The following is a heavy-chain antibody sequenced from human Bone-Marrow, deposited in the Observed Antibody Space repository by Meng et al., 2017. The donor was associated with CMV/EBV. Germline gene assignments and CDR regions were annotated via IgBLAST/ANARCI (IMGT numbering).Heavy chain of an antibody. CDR1: GYTFTGYY. Sequence: ASVKVSCKTSGYTFTGYYIHWVRQAPGQGLEWMGWIGFNSGDTNYAQKFQGRVTMTRDTSISTAYMELSRLRSDDTAVYYCARGPSIAVAGETSKSSRYYYGMDVWGQGTTVTVSS. J-gene: IGHJ6*02. D-gene: IGHD6-19*01. V-gene: IGHV1-2*02. CDR3: ARGPSIAVAGETSKSSRYYYGMDV. CDR2: IGFNSGDT.